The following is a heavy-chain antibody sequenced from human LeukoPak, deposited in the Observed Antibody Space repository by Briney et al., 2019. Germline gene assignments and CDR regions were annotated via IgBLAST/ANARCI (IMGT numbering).Heavy chain of an antibody. CDR3: ARTETTKFSVDY. J-gene: IGHJ4*02. Sequence: PGESLKISCKSSGYNFTSYWISWVRQMPGKGLEWMGKIDPSDSYTNYSPSFQGHVTLSADKSIGTPYLQWTSMKASDTVMYYCARTETTKFSVDYWGQGTLVTVSS. CDR1: GYNFTSYW. V-gene: IGHV5-10-1*01. CDR2: IDPSDSYT. D-gene: IGHD1-1*01.